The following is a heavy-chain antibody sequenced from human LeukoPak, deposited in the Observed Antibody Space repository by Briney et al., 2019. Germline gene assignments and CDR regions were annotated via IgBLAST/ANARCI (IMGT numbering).Heavy chain of an antibody. J-gene: IGHJ6*02. CDR3: ARGPVYYYGSGYGMDV. D-gene: IGHD3-10*01. Sequence: GGSLRLSCAASGFTVSVNYMSWVRQAPGKGLEWVSVIYGGGGTYYSDSVKGRFTISRDGSKNTLYLQMNSLRAEDTAVYYCARGPVYYYGSGYGMDVWGQGTTVTVSS. CDR1: GFTVSVNY. CDR2: IYGGGGT. V-gene: IGHV3-53*01.